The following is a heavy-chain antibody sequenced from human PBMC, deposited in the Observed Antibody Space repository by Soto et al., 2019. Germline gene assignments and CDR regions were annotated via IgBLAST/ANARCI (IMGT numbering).Heavy chain of an antibody. Sequence: QLQLQESGPGLVKPSETLSLTCTVSGGSISSSSYYWGWIRQPPGKGLEWIGSIYYSGSTYYNPYLKSRVTISVDTSKNQFSLKLSSVTAADTAVYYCATGLGVLLWFGELTSDAFDIWGQGTMVTVSS. CDR1: GGSISSSSYY. CDR3: ATGLGVLLWFGELTSDAFDI. D-gene: IGHD3-10*01. V-gene: IGHV4-39*01. J-gene: IGHJ3*02. CDR2: IYYSGST.